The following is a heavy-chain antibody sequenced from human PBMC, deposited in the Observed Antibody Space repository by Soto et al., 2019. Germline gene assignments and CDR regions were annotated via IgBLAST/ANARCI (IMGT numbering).Heavy chain of an antibody. Sequence: VQLVESGGGLVQPGRSLRLSCAASGFTFDDYAMHWVRQAPGKGLEWVSGISWNSGSIGYADSVKGRFTISRDNAKNSLYLQMNSLRAEDTALYYCAKAGIVVVPAAIEDYYYYYMDVWGKGTTVTVSS. D-gene: IGHD2-2*01. CDR3: AKAGIVVVPAAIEDYYYYYMDV. V-gene: IGHV3-9*01. CDR1: GFTFDDYA. J-gene: IGHJ6*03. CDR2: ISWNSGSI.